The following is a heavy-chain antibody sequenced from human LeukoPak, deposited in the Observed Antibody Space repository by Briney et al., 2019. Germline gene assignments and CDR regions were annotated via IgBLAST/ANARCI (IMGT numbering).Heavy chain of an antibody. Sequence: GGSLRLSCAASGFTVSSNYMSWVRQAPGKGLEWVSVIYSGGSTYCADSVKGRFTISRDNSKNTLYLQMNSLRAEDTAVYYCATPGYSSYFDYWGQGTLVTVSS. CDR1: GFTVSSNY. CDR3: ATPGYSSYFDY. J-gene: IGHJ4*02. CDR2: IYSGGST. V-gene: IGHV3-53*01. D-gene: IGHD6-13*01.